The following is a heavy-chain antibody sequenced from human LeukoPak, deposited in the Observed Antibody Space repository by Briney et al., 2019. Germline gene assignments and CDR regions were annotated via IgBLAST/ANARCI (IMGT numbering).Heavy chain of an antibody. Sequence: GGSLRLSCAASGFTVITNDMTWDRQAPGKGLEWVSVLYSDGNTKYADSVQGRFTISRDNSKNTLYLEMNSLSPDDTAVYYCARGVEPLAANTLAYWGQGTLVTVSS. V-gene: IGHV3-53*01. CDR2: LYSDGNT. D-gene: IGHD1-14*01. CDR1: GFTVITND. CDR3: ARGVEPLAANTLAY. J-gene: IGHJ4*02.